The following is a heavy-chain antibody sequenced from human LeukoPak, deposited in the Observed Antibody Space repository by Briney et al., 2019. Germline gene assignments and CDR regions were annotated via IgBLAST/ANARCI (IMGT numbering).Heavy chain of an antibody. CDR3: ARVLRDASGYYDY. D-gene: IGHD3-22*01. Sequence: GGSLRLSCAASGFTFSSYAMHWVRQAPGKGLEYVSAISIHGGDTYYANSVKGRFTISRDNSKNTLYLQMGSLRAEDMTVYYCARVLRDASGYYDYWGQGTLVTVSS. V-gene: IGHV3-64*01. CDR2: ISIHGGDT. J-gene: IGHJ4*02. CDR1: GFTFSSYA.